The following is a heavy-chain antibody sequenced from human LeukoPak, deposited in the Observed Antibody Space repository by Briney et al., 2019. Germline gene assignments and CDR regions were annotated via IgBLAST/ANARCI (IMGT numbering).Heavy chain of an antibody. D-gene: IGHD7-27*01. CDR1: GFTFSNYG. CDR2: IGGRGDRT. CDR3: ARDQDWGSFDI. V-gene: IGHV3-23*01. Sequence: PGGSLRLSCAASGFTFSNYGMDWVRQAPGKGLEWVSGIGGRGDRTYFADSVKGRFASSRDNSKNTMYLQMSSLRAEDTAIYYCARDQDWGSFDIWGQGTMVTVSS. J-gene: IGHJ3*02.